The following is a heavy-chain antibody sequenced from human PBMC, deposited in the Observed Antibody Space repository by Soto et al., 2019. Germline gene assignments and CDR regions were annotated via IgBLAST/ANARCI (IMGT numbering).Heavy chain of an antibody. V-gene: IGHV4-59*01. CDR2: IYYSGST. Sequence: SETLSLTXSVSGGTISSYYWSWIRQQPGKGLEWIGYIYYSGSTNYNPSLKSRVTISVDTSKNQFSLKLSSVTAADTAVYFCARAGQWIIYGDYAFAYWGQGTLVPVSS. CDR3: ARAGQWIIYGDYAFAY. CDR1: GGTISSYY. J-gene: IGHJ4*02. D-gene: IGHD4-17*01.